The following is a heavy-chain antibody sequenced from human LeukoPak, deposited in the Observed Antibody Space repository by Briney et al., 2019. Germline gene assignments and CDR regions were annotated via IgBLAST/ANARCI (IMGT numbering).Heavy chain of an antibody. CDR3: ARVHRSALTTVITPWYYYMDV. V-gene: IGHV1-69*05. CDR2: IIPIFGTA. D-gene: IGHD4-17*01. J-gene: IGHJ6*03. CDR1: GGTFSSYA. Sequence: SVKVSSKASGGTFSSYAISWVRQAPGQGLEWMGGIIPIFGTANYARKFQGRVTITTDESTSTAYMELSSLRSEDTAVYYCARVHRSALTTVITPWYYYMDVWGKGTTVTVSS.